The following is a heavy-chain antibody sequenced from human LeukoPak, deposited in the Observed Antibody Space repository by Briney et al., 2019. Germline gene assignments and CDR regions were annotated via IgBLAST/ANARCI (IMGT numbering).Heavy chain of an antibody. CDR2: ISSSGSTI. CDR1: GFTFSDYY. CDR3: ASPNLGGYDWY. J-gene: IGHJ4*02. D-gene: IGHD5-12*01. Sequence: GGSLRLSCAASGFTFSDYYMSWIRQAPGKGLEWVSYISSSGSTIYYADSVKGRFTISRDNAKNSLYLQMNSLRAVDTAVYYCASPNLGGYDWYWGQGTLVTVSS. V-gene: IGHV3-11*04.